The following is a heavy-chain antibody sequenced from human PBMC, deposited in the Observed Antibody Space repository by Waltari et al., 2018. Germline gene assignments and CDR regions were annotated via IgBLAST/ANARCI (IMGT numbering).Heavy chain of an antibody. Sequence: QVQLVQSGAEVKRPGASVKVSCKASGYTFTSYGIIWVRQAPGQGLEWMGWSNANNGKKIYAQKIQGRVTMTTDTSTSTAYMELKSLRSDDTAVYYCARRRSVAGDYWGQGTLVIVSS. CDR3: ARRRSVAGDY. CDR1: GYTFTSYG. J-gene: IGHJ4*02. D-gene: IGHD6-19*01. CDR2: SNANNGKK. V-gene: IGHV1-18*01.